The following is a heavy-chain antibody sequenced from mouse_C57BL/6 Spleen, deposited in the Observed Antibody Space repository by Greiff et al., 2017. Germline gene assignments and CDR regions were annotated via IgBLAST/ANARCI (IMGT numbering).Heavy chain of an antibody. CDR1: GYTFTSYW. D-gene: IGHD4-1*01. J-gene: IGHJ4*01. Sequence: VQLQQPGAELVRPGSSVKLSCKASGYTFTSYWMDWVKQRPGQGLEWIGNIYPSDSETHYNPKFKDKATLTVDKSSSTAYMQLSSLTSEDTAVYYCARTGSYYAMDYWGQGTSVTVSS. V-gene: IGHV1-61*01. CDR2: IYPSDSET. CDR3: ARTGSYYAMDY.